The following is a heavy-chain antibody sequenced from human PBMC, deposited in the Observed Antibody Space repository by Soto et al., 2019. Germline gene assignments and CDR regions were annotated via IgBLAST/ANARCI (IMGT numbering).Heavy chain of an antibody. D-gene: IGHD3-3*01. J-gene: IGHJ6*02. CDR1: GGSVSSGSYY. CDR2: IYYSGST. V-gene: IGHV4-61*01. Sequence: SETLSLTCTVSGGSVSSGSYYWSWIRQPPGKGLEWIGYIYYSGSTNYNPSLKSRVTISVDTSKNQFSLKLSPVTADDTAVYYCARFGPLITIFGVDHSPGGMDVWGQGATVTVSS. CDR3: ARFGPLITIFGVDHSPGGMDV.